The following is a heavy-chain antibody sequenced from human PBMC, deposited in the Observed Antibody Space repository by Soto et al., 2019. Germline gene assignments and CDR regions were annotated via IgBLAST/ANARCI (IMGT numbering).Heavy chain of an antibody. CDR1: GFTFSSYA. V-gene: IGHV3-30-3*01. J-gene: IGHJ4*02. CDR2: ISYDGSNK. CDR3: ARDAVRGVIIWYFDY. Sequence: VGSLRLSCAASGFTFSSYAMHWVRQAPGKGLEWVAVISYDGSNKYYADSVKGRFTISRDNSKNTLYLQMNSLRAEDTAVYYCARDAVRGVIIWYFDYWGQGTLVTVSS. D-gene: IGHD3-10*01.